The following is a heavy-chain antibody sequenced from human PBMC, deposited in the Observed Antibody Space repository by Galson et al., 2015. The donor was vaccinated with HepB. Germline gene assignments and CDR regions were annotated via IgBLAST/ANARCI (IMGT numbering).Heavy chain of an antibody. CDR1: GFSFSSYA. CDR2: ISSNGGST. CDR3: VKDQKTIPVAAFDY. D-gene: IGHD6-19*01. V-gene: IGHV3-64D*08. J-gene: IGHJ4*02. Sequence: SLRLSCAASGFSFSSYAMHWVRQAPGKGLEYVSTISSNGGSTYYADSVKGRFTFSRDNSKNTLYLQMSSLTPEDTAVYYCVKDQKTIPVAAFDYWGQGTLVTVSS.